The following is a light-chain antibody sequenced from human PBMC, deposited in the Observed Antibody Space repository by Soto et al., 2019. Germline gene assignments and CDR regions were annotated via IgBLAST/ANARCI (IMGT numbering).Light chain of an antibody. Sequence: QSVLTQPPSVSAAPGQKVTISCSGRSSNIGDNYVSWYQHLPGTAPKLLLYENNKRPSGIPDRFSGSKSGTSATLDITGLQTGDEADYYCVTWDSSLSVGRLGGGTKLTVL. CDR1: SSNIGDNY. J-gene: IGLJ2*01. CDR3: VTWDSSLSVGR. CDR2: ENN. V-gene: IGLV1-51*01.